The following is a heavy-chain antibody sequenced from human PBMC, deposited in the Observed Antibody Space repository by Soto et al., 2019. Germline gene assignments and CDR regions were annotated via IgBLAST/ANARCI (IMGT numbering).Heavy chain of an antibody. Sequence: EVQLVQSGAEVKKPGESLKISCKGSEDSFSSYWIGWVRQMPGKGLEWMGIIYPGDSDTRYSPSFQGQVTISADKSISTAYLQWSSLKASDTAMYYCARIMTSYARSPFGDYFQHWGQGTLVTVSS. J-gene: IGHJ1*01. CDR3: ARIMTSYARSPFGDYFQH. CDR1: EDSFSSYW. D-gene: IGHD3-16*01. V-gene: IGHV5-51*01. CDR2: IYPGDSDT.